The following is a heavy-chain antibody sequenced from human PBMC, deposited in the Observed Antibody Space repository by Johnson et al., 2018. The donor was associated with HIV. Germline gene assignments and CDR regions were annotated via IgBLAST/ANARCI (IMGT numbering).Heavy chain of an antibody. CDR3: ARDGYCSGGSCYSGDRLDAFDI. CDR2: IKQDGSEN. Sequence: AAGGVTFSSHAMHWVRQAPGKGLEWVANIKQDGSENYYVDSVKGRFTISRDNAKNTLYLQMNSLRAEDTAVYYCARDGYCSGGSCYSGDRLDAFDIWGQGTVVTVSS. V-gene: IGHV3-7*01. J-gene: IGHJ3*02. D-gene: IGHD2-15*01. CDR1: GVTFSSHA.